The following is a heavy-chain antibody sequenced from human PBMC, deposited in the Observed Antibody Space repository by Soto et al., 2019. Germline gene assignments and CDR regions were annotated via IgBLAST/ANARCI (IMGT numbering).Heavy chain of an antibody. CDR2: IYYSGST. CDR1: GGSISSGGYY. D-gene: IGHD1-7*01. CDR3: ARDPRITGTNSAFAI. J-gene: IGHJ3*02. Sequence: PSETLSLTCTVSGGSISSGGYYWSWIRQHPGKGLEWIGYIYYSGSTYYNPSLKSRVTISVDTSKNQFSLKLSSVTAADTAVYYCARDPRITGTNSAFAIWGQGTMVTVS. V-gene: IGHV4-31*03.